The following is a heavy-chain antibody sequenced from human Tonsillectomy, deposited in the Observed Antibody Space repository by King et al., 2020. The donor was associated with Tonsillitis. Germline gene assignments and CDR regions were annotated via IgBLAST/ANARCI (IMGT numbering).Heavy chain of an antibody. Sequence: QLVQSGAEVKKPGASVKVSCKASGYTFTGYYMHWVRQAPGQGLEWMGWINPNSGGTNYAKKFQGRVTMTRDTSISTAYMELSRLRSDDTAVYYCARSTDDNWALLFDYWGQGTLVTVSS. CDR3: ARSTDDNWALLFDY. V-gene: IGHV1-2*02. CDR2: INPNSGGT. CDR1: GYTFTGYY. D-gene: IGHD1-20*01. J-gene: IGHJ4*02.